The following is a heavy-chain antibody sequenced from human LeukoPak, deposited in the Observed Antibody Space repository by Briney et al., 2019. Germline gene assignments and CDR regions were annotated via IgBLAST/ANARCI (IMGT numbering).Heavy chain of an antibody. V-gene: IGHV3-23*01. J-gene: IGHJ6*03. D-gene: IGHD6-19*01. Sequence: GGSLRLSCAASGFTFSSYAMSWVRQAPGKGLEWVSAIRGSGGSTYYADSVKGRFTISRDNSKNTLYLQMNSLRAEDTAVYYCAKDAVAGNNYYYYYYMDVWGKGTTVTVSS. CDR3: AKDAVAGNNYYYYYYMDV. CDR1: GFTFSSYA. CDR2: IRGSGGST.